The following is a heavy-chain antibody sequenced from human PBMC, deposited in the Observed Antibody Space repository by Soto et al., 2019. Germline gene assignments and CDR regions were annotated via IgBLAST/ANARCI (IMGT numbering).Heavy chain of an antibody. CDR3: ARYDILTGYYLPPRGYFDY. Sequence: SDTLSLTCAVYGGSFSGYYWSWIRQPPGKGLEWIGEINHSGSTNYNPSLKSRVTISVDTSKNQFSLKLSSVTAADTAVYYCARYDILTGYYLPPRGYFDYWGQGTLVTVSS. CDR2: INHSGST. D-gene: IGHD3-9*01. J-gene: IGHJ4*02. CDR1: GGSFSGYY. V-gene: IGHV4-34*01.